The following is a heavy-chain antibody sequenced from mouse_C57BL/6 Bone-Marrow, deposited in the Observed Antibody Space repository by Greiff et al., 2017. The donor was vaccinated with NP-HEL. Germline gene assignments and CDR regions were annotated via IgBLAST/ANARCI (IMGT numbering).Heavy chain of an antibody. CDR3: ARGRLYPWYFDV. CDR1: GFTFSDYG. J-gene: IGHJ1*03. CDR2: ISSGSSTI. D-gene: IGHD2-12*01. Sequence: EVQGVESGGGLVKPGGSLKLSCAASGFTFSDYGMHWVRQAPEKGLAWVAYISSGSSTIYYADTVKGRFTISRDNAKNTLFLQMTSLRSEDTAMYYCARGRLYPWYFDVWGTGTTVTVSS. V-gene: IGHV5-17*01.